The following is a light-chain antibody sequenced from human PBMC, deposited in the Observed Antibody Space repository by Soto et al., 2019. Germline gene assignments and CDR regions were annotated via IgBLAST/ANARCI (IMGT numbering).Light chain of an antibody. Sequence: SYELTQPPSVSVSPGQTASITCSGDKLGDKYACWYQQKPGQSPVLVICQDNKRPSGIPERFSGSNSGNTATLTISGTQAMDEADYYCQAWDSSTGVFGTGTKLTVL. CDR2: QDN. CDR3: QAWDSSTGV. V-gene: IGLV3-1*01. CDR1: KLGDKY. J-gene: IGLJ1*01.